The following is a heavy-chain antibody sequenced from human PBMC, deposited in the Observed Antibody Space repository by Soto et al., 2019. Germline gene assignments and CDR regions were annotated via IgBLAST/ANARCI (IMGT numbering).Heavy chain of an antibody. CDR3: ARDTYYYDRSGYYTYDH. D-gene: IGHD3-22*01. J-gene: IGHJ4*02. CDR2: VSYDGSNK. CDR1: GFTFGSYG. V-gene: IGHV3-30*03. Sequence: PGGSLRLSCAASGFTFGSYGVHWVRQAPGKGLEWVASVSYDGSNKHYADSVKGRFTISRDNSRNTLDLQMNSLRAEDTAVYYCARDTYYYDRSGYYTYDHWGQGTQV.